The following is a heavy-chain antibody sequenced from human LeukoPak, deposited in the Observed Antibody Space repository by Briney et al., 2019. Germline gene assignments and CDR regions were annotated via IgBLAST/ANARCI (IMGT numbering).Heavy chain of an antibody. V-gene: IGHV3-21*06. J-gene: IGHJ4*02. Sequence: GGSLRLSCAASGFSFSSYSFNWVRQAPGKGLEWVSSINTVSSYIYYADSLKGRFTISRDNAKNSVYLQMDSLRAEDSAVYYCARLRRNTDSSGFFYYYNYWGQGTLVTVSS. CDR2: INTVSSYI. CDR3: ARLRRNTDSSGFFYYYNY. D-gene: IGHD3-22*01. CDR1: GFSFSSYS.